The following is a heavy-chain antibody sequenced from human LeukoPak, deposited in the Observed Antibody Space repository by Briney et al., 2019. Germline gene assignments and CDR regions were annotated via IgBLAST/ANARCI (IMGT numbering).Heavy chain of an antibody. Sequence: PSGTLSLTCAVSGGSISSRNWWSWIRQPPGKGLEWIGEINHSGSTNYNPSLKSRVTISVDTSKKQFSLKLSSVTAADTAVYYCASRDNWNINWFDPWGQGTLVTVSS. CDR1: GGSISSRNW. J-gene: IGHJ5*02. CDR2: INHSGST. D-gene: IGHD1/OR15-1a*01. V-gene: IGHV4-4*02. CDR3: ASRDNWNINWFDP.